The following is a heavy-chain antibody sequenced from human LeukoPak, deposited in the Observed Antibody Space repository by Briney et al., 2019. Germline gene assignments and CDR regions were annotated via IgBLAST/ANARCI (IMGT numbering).Heavy chain of an antibody. CDR2: INSDGSST. Sequence: PGGSLRLSCAASGFTFDDYAMHWVRQAPGKGLVWVSRINSDGSSTSYADSVKGRFTISRDNAKNTLYLQMNSLRAEDTAVYYCARDTGHRNSRSYPFDYWGQGTLVTVSS. J-gene: IGHJ4*02. V-gene: IGHV3-74*01. CDR3: ARDTGHRNSRSYPFDY. CDR1: GFTFDDYA. D-gene: IGHD1-26*01.